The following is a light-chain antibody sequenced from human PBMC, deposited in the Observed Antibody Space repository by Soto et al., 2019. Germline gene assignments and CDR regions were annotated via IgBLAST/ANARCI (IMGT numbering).Light chain of an antibody. V-gene: IGKV3-20*01. J-gene: IGKJ4*01. CDR1: QSVSSSH. CDR2: GAS. CDR3: QQYGSSQGT. Sequence: EIVLTQSPGTLSLSSGVRAILSCRGSQSVSSSHLAWYQQKPGQAPRLLIYGASSRATGIPDRFSGSGSGTDFTLTISRLEPEDFAVYYCQQYGSSQGTFGGGTKVEI.